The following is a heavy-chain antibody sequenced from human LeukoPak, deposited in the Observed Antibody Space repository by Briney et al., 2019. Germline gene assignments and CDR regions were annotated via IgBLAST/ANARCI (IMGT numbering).Heavy chain of an antibody. J-gene: IGHJ5*02. Sequence: GGSLRLSCAASGFTFSSYAMSWIRQAPGKGLEWVSYISSSGSTIYYADSVKGRFTISRDNAKNSLYLQMNSLRAEDTAVYYCAREVYYYDSSGYYSPWFDPWGQGTLVTVSS. CDR3: AREVYYYDSSGYYSPWFDP. D-gene: IGHD3-22*01. CDR2: ISSSGSTI. V-gene: IGHV3-11*01. CDR1: GFTFSSYA.